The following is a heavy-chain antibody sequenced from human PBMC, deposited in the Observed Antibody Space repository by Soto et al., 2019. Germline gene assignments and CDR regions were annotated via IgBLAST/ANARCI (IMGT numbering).Heavy chain of an antibody. J-gene: IGHJ6*02. V-gene: IGHV3-21*01. Sequence: GGSLRLSCATSGFTFSSYSMNWVRQAPGMGLEWVSSISSSSRYIYYADSVRGRFTISRDNAKNSLYLQINSLRAEDTAVYYCARDRLVAATSAPPYCYYGMDVWGQGTTVTVS. CDR1: GFTFSSYS. D-gene: IGHD2-15*01. CDR3: ARDRLVAATSAPPYCYYGMDV. CDR2: ISSSSRYI.